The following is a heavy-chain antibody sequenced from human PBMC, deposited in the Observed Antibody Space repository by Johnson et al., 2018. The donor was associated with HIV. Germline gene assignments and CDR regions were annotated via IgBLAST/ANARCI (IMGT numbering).Heavy chain of an antibody. Sequence: VQLVESGGGLVQPGGSLRLSCAASGFTVSTNYMSWIRQAPGKWLEWVSVIYSGDTTYYAGSVKGRFTISRDNSKNTLYLQMNSLRVDDTAIYYCARAYTYGAFDIWGQGTMVTVSS. CDR1: GFTVSTNY. D-gene: IGHD5-18*01. CDR3: ARAYTYGAFDI. J-gene: IGHJ3*02. V-gene: IGHV3-66*01. CDR2: IYSGDTT.